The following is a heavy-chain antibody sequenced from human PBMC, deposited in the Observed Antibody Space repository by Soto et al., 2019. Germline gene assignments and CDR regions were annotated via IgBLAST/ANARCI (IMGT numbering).Heavy chain of an antibody. CDR3: AREDEITIFGVVIKTYGMDV. V-gene: IGHV1-46*01. CDR1: GYTFTGYY. D-gene: IGHD3-3*01. J-gene: IGHJ6*02. Sequence: ASVKVSCKASGYTFTGYYMHWVRQAPGQGLEWMGRINPSGGSTNYAQKLQGRVTMTRDTSTSTVYMELSSLRSEDTAVYYCAREDEITIFGVVIKTYGMDVWGQGTTVTVSS. CDR2: INPSGGST.